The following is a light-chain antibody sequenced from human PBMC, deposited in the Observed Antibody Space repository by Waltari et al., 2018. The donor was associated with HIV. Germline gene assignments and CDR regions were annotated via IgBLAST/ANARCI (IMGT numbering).Light chain of an antibody. Sequence: DIVVTQSPVSLAVPLDERATLNCKSSQSLLYSSTNKNYLAWYQQKPGQPPKLLLYWASSRESGVPDRFSGSGSGTEFTLTIDSLRAEDVAVYYCQQYYSTQYSFGQGTKLEIK. J-gene: IGKJ2*03. CDR1: QSLLYSSTNKNY. CDR3: QQYYSTQYS. CDR2: WAS. V-gene: IGKV4-1*01.